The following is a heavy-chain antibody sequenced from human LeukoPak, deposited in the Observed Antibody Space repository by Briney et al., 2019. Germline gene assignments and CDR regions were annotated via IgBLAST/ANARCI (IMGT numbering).Heavy chain of an antibody. D-gene: IGHD2-21*02. CDR3: AKGSHCGTDCYSIFDY. J-gene: IGHJ4*02. Sequence: GGSLRLSCAASGFTFSTYAMSWVRQAPGKGLEWVSAISISGGTTYYADSVKGRFTISRDNSKNTLYLQMHSLRAEDTAVYYCAKGSHCGTDCYSIFDYWGQGTLVTVSS. CDR2: ISISGGTT. V-gene: IGHV3-23*01. CDR1: GFTFSTYA.